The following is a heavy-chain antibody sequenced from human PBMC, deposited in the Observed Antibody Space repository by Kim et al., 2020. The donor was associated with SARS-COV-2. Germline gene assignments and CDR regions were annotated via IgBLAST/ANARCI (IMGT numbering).Heavy chain of an antibody. CDR1: GFTFSSYG. CDR2: ISYDGSNK. J-gene: IGHJ4*02. CDR3: ATDTYYYDSSGYYYEDY. V-gene: IGHV3-33*05. D-gene: IGHD3-22*01. Sequence: GGSLRLSCAASGFTFSSYGMHWVRQAPGKGLEWVAVISYDGSNKYYADSVKGRFTISRDNSKNTLYLQMNSLRAEDTAVYYCATDTYYYDSSGYYYEDYWGQGTLVTVSA.